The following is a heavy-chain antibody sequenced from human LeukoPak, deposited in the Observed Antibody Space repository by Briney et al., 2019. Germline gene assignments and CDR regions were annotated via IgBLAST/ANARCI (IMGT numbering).Heavy chain of an antibody. Sequence: ASVKVSCKASGYTFTTYGITWIRQAPGQGLEWLGWISPYNGATEYAQNLQDRVSMTTDTSTNTAYIEVRSLKSDDTAVYYCARDSDWNVEYWGQGTLVTGSS. V-gene: IGHV1-18*01. D-gene: IGHD1-1*01. CDR1: GYTFTTYG. CDR3: ARDSDWNVEY. CDR2: ISPYNGAT. J-gene: IGHJ4*02.